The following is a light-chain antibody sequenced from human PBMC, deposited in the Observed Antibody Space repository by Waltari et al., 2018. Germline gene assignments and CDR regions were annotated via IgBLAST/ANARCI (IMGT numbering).Light chain of an antibody. CDR3: QQYGSSPWT. Sequence: EIVLTQSPGTLSLSPGERATLSCRASQSVSSSYLAWYQQKPGQAPKLLIYGASSSATGVPDSFSCSGSRTDFTLTITRLEPEDFAVYYCQQYGSSPWTFGQGTKVEIK. J-gene: IGKJ1*01. V-gene: IGKV3-20*01. CDR2: GAS. CDR1: QSVSSSY.